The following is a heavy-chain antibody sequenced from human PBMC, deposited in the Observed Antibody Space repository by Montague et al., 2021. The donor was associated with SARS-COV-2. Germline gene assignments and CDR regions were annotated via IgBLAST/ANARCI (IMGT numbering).Heavy chain of an antibody. CDR1: GDSVWSNTAA. J-gene: IGHJ4*02. D-gene: IGHD4-17*01. CDR3: VRDTGSAQAGFDA. Sequence: CAISGDSVWSNTAAWNWIRQSPSGGLEWLGRTNYRSKWTSDYATSVEGQISIDPDTSKNQFFLHLRSGTPEDTGVYYCVRDTGSAQAGFDAWGQGTLVTVSS. CDR2: TNYRSKWTS. V-gene: IGHV6-1*01.